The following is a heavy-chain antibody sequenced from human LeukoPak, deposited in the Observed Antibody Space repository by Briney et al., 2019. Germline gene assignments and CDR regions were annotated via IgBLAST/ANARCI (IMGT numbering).Heavy chain of an antibody. CDR3: ARYDILTPGDY. CDR1: GYTFTGYY. CDR2: INPNSGGT. D-gene: IGHD3-9*01. J-gene: IGHJ4*02. Sequence: GASVKFSCKASGYTFTGYYMDWVRQAPGQGLEWMGWINPNSGGTNYAQKFQGRVTMTRDTSISTAYMELSRLRSDDTAVYYCARYDILTPGDYWGQGTLVTVSS. V-gene: IGHV1-2*02.